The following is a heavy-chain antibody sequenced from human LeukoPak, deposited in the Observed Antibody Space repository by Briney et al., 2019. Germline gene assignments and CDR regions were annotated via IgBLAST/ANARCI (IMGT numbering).Heavy chain of an antibody. V-gene: IGHV3-48*04. J-gene: IGHJ4*02. CDR1: GFTFSSYS. CDR3: ARSSYGSSEDYFDY. Sequence: GGSLRLSCVASGFTFSSYSINWVRQAPGQGLDWVSYISSDFDDSATIYYADSVNGRFTISRDNAQKLVYLQMNSLRVEDTAVYYCARSSYGSSEDYFDYWGQGTLVTVSS. CDR2: ISSDFDDSATI. D-gene: IGHD6-6*01.